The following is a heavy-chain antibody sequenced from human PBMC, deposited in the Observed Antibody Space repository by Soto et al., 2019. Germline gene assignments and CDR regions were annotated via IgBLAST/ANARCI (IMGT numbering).Heavy chain of an antibody. Sequence: SETLSVTCAVSCGSISSSNWWSWVRHPPGKGLEWIGEIYHSGSTNYNPSLKSRVTISVDKSKNQFSLKLSSVTAADTAVYYCARGLTMVRGVINGDYFYFDYWGQGTLVTVSS. D-gene: IGHD3-10*01. CDR2: IYHSGST. V-gene: IGHV4-4*02. CDR1: CGSISSSNW. CDR3: ARGLTMVRGVINGDYFYFDY. J-gene: IGHJ4*02.